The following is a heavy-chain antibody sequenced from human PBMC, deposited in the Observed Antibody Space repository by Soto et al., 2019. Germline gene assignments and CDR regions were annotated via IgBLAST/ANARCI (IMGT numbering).Heavy chain of an antibody. D-gene: IGHD3-22*01. CDR3: ASLVNSSGYYYFDY. Sequence: GGSLRLSCAASGFTFSSYGMHWVRQAPGKGLEWVAVISYDGSNKYYADSVKGRFTISRDNSKNTLYLQMNSLRAEDTAVYYCASLVNSSGYYYFDYWGQGTLVTVSS. J-gene: IGHJ4*02. V-gene: IGHV3-30*03. CDR2: ISYDGSNK. CDR1: GFTFSSYG.